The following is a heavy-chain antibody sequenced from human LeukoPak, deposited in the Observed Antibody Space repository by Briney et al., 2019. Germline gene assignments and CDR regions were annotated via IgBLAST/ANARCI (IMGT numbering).Heavy chain of an antibody. CDR1: GGSISSYY. V-gene: IGHV4-59*06. Sequence: TPSETLSLTCTVSGGSISSYYWSWIRQPPGKGLEWIGYIYYSGSTYYNPSLKSRVTISVDTSKNQFSLKLSSVTAADTAVYYCASTGGSYLGDAFDIWGQGTMVTVSS. J-gene: IGHJ3*02. D-gene: IGHD1-26*01. CDR3: ASTGGSYLGDAFDI. CDR2: IYYSGST.